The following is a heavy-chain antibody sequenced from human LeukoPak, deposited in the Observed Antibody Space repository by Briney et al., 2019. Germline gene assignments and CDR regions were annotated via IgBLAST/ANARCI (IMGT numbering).Heavy chain of an antibody. V-gene: IGHV3-30*01. J-gene: IGHJ4*02. CDR3: ARDPPPKYCSSTSCYTSGYFDY. CDR1: GFTFSSYA. Sequence: HPGGSLRLSCAASGFTFSSYAMHWVRQAPGKGLEWVAVISYDGSNKYYADSVKGRFTISRDNSKNTLYLQMNSLRAEDTAAYYCARDPPPKYCSSTSCYTSGYFDYWGQGTLVTVSS. D-gene: IGHD2-2*02. CDR2: ISYDGSNK.